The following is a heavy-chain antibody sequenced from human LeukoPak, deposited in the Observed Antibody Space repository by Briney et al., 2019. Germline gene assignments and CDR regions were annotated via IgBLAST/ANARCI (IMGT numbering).Heavy chain of an antibody. J-gene: IGHJ4*02. Sequence: PSETLSLTCTVSGGSISSSSYYWGWIRQPPGKGLEWIGSIYYSGSTYYNPSLKSRVTISVDTSKNQFSLKLSSVTAADTAVYYCARDDWLGGSGRIGYRDHWGQGTLVTVSS. CDR3: ARDDWLGGSGRIGYRDH. CDR2: IYYSGST. V-gene: IGHV4-39*07. CDR1: GGSISSSSYY. D-gene: IGHD3-10*01.